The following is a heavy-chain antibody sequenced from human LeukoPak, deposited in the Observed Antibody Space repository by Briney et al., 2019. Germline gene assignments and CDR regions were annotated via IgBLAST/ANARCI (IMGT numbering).Heavy chain of an antibody. V-gene: IGHV3-21*01. J-gene: IGHJ4*02. CDR1: GFTFSSYT. CDR3: ARDYSSSCWN. D-gene: IGHD6-13*01. Sequence: PGGSLRLSCAASGFTFSSYTMNWVRQAPGKGLEWVSYISSSSSYISYADSLKGRFTISRDNAKNSLYPQMNSLRAEDTAVYYCARDYSSSCWNWGQGTLVTVSS. CDR2: ISSSSSYI.